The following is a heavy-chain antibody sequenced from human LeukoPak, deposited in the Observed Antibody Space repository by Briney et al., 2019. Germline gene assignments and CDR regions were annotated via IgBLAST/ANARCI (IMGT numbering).Heavy chain of an antibody. D-gene: IGHD2/OR15-2a*01. CDR1: GFTLSTYA. Sequence: GGSLRLSCAASGFTLSTYAMNWVRQAPGKRLEWVSSITGSGRDTYYAGSVKGRITISRDNSRNTLYLQMNSLRAEDTAVYYCAKDSAKKYDDYWGQGTLVTVSS. V-gene: IGHV3-23*01. CDR2: ITGSGRDT. J-gene: IGHJ4*02. CDR3: AKDSAKKYDDY.